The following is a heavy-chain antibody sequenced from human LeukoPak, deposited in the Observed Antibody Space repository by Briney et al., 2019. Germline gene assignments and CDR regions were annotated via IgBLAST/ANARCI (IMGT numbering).Heavy chain of an antibody. Sequence: GSLRLSCAASGFTFSSYSMNWVRQAPGKGLEWVSSISSSSSYIYYADSVKGRFTISRDNAKNSLYLQMNSLRAEDTAVYYCARDLTAMIVVARRGFDYWGQGTLVTVSS. J-gene: IGHJ4*02. CDR2: ISSSSSYI. V-gene: IGHV3-21*01. D-gene: IGHD3-22*01. CDR1: GFTFSSYS. CDR3: ARDLTAMIVVARRGFDY.